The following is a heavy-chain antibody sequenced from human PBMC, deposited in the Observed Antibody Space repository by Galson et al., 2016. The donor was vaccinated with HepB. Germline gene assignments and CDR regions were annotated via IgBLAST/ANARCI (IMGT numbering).Heavy chain of an antibody. CDR2: FPHRGSP. CDR3: ARNGVFGYHGGYSFDY. D-gene: IGHD4-23*01. V-gene: IGHV4/OR15-8*01. CDR1: GGSISTDIY. Sequence: SETLSLTCVVSGGSISTDIYWSWIRQPPAKGLEWIGEFPHRGSPHYNPSLPSRVSISVDNSKNEFSLELTSVTAADTALDSCARNGVFGYHGGYSFDYWGRGTLVTVSS. J-gene: IGHJ4*02.